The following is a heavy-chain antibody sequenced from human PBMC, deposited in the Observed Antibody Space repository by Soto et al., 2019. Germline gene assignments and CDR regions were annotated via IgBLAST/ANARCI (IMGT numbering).Heavy chain of an antibody. Sequence: SETLSLTCIVSGGSISSYYWSWIQQPPGKGLEWIGHIYYSGSTNYNPSLQSRVTISVDTSKNQFSLKLSSVTAADTAVDYCARHFAPSTAARTHYYFYYMDVWGKGTTVTVSS. J-gene: IGHJ6*03. CDR3: ARHFAPSTAARTHYYFYYMDV. CDR2: IYYSGST. CDR1: GGSISSYY. V-gene: IGHV4-59*08. D-gene: IGHD6-6*01.